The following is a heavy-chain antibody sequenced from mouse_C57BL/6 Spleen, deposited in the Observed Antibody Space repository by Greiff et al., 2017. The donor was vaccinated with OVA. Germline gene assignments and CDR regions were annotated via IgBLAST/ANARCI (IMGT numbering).Heavy chain of an antibody. J-gene: IGHJ1*03. CDR1: GFTFTDYY. CDR3: ARQIPHYYGSRGWYFDV. D-gene: IGHD1-1*01. Sequence: EVQRVESGGGLVQPGGSLSLSCAASGFTFTDYYMSWVRQPPGKALEWLGFIRNKANGYTTEYSASVKGRFTISRDNSQSILYLQMNALRAEDSATYYCARQIPHYYGSRGWYFDVWGTGTTVTVSS. CDR2: IRNKANGYTT. V-gene: IGHV7-3*01.